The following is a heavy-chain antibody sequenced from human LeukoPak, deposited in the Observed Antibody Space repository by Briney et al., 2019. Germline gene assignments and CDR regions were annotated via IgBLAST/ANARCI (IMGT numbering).Heavy chain of an antibody. V-gene: IGHV1-18*01. CDR3: ARDIADIVVVPASIRN. J-gene: IGHJ4*02. CDR1: GYTFTSYG. D-gene: IGHD2-2*02. Sequence: GASVKVSCKASGYTFTSYGISGVRQAPGQGLEWMGWISAYNGNTNYAQKLQGRVTMTTDTSTSTAYMELRSLRSDDTAVYYCARDIADIVVVPASIRNWGQGTLVIVSS. CDR2: ISAYNGNT.